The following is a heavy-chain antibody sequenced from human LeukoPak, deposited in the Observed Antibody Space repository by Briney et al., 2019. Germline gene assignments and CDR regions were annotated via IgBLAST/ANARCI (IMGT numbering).Heavy chain of an antibody. CDR1: GFTFSSYE. J-gene: IGHJ5*02. CDR3: ARSRSVWNWFDP. CDR2: ISSSGSTI. Sequence: GGSLRLSCAASGFTFSSYEMNWVRQAPGKGLEWVSYISSSGSTIYYADSVKGRFTISRDNAENSLYLQMNSLRAEDTAVYYCARSRSVWNWFDPWGQGTLVTVSS. V-gene: IGHV3-48*03. D-gene: IGHD1-14*01.